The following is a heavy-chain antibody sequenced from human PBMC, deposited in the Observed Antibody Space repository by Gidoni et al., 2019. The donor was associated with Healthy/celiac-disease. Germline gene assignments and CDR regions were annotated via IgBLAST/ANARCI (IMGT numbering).Heavy chain of an antibody. D-gene: IGHD3-9*01. CDR2: ISGSGGST. Sequence: EVQLLESGGGLVQPGGSLRLSCAASGFTFSSYAMSWVRQAPGKGLEWVSAISGSGGSTYYADSVKGRFTISRDNSKNTLYLQMNSLRAEDTAVYYCAKAVYFDWFRNPNWFDPWGQGTLVTVSS. J-gene: IGHJ5*02. V-gene: IGHV3-23*01. CDR3: AKAVYFDWFRNPNWFDP. CDR1: GFTFSSYA.